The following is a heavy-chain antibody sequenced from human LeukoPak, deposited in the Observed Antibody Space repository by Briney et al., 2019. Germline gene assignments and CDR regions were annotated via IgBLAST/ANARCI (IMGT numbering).Heavy chain of an antibody. Sequence: GGSLRLSCAASGFTVSSNHMSWVRQAPGKGLEWVSVIYSGGSTYYADSVKGRFTISRDNSANTLHLQMNNLTAEDTAVYYCAGDGYSGYHWLYWGQGTLVTVSS. V-gene: IGHV3-53*01. CDR3: AGDGYSGYHWLY. CDR2: IYSGGST. CDR1: GFTVSSNH. D-gene: IGHD6-25*01. J-gene: IGHJ1*01.